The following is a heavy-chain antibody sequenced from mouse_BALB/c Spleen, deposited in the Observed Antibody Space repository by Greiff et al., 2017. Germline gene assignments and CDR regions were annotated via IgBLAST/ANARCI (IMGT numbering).Heavy chain of an antibody. Sequence: EVQLQQSGPELVKPGASVKIPCKASGYTFTDYNMDWVKQSHGKSLEWIGDINPNNGGTIYNQKFKGKATLTVDKSSSTAYMELRSLTSEDTAVYYCARKGDGNRHYYAMDYWGQGTSVTVSS. J-gene: IGHJ4*01. D-gene: IGHD2-1*01. CDR3: ARKGDGNRHYYAMDY. V-gene: IGHV1-18*01. CDR1: GYTFTDYN. CDR2: INPNNGGT.